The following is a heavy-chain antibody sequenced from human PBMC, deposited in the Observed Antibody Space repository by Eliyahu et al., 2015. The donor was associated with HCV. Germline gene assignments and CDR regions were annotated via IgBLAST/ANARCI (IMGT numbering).Heavy chain of an antibody. CDR2: IYWDDDK. Sequence: QITLKESGPTLVKPTQTLTLTCTFSGFSLSTSGVGVGWIRQPPGKALEWLALIYWDDDKRYSPSLKSRLTITKDTSKNQVVLTMTNMDPVDTATYYCARKIRFLEWLHFYYFDYWGQGTLVTVSS. D-gene: IGHD3-3*01. V-gene: IGHV2-5*02. J-gene: IGHJ4*02. CDR3: ARKIRFLEWLHFYYFDY. CDR1: GFSLSTSGVG.